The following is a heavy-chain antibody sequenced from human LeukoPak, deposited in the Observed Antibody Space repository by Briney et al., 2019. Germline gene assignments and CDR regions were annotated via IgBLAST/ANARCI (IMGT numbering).Heavy chain of an antibody. CDR1: GFTFRSYW. CDR2: IKQDGSEK. D-gene: IGHD4-17*01. V-gene: IGHV3-7*01. Sequence: GGSLRLSCAASGFTFRSYWMIWVRQAPGKGLEWVASIKQDGSEKYYVDSVKGRFTISRDNAKNSLYLQMNSLRAEDTALYYCARAPGEGWFDPWGQGTLVTVSS. J-gene: IGHJ5*02. CDR3: ARAPGEGWFDP.